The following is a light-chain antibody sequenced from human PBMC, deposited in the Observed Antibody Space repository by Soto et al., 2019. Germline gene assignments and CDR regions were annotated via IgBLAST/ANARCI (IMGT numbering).Light chain of an antibody. CDR3: NSYSGSKNVL. CDR2: EVS. Sequence: QSVLTQPPSASGSPGQSVTISCTGTSSDVGDYNYVSWYQQHPGKAPKLMIYEVSKRPSGVPDRFSGSTSGNTASLTVSGLQAEDEADYDCNSYSGSKNVLFGGVTEVTVL. CDR1: SSDVGDYNY. J-gene: IGLJ2*01. V-gene: IGLV2-8*01.